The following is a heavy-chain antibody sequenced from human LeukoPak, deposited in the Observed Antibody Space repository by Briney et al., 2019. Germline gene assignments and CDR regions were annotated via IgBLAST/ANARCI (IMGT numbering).Heavy chain of an antibody. V-gene: IGHV1-2*02. CDR3: ARDGSGSYGLDYFDY. CDR1: GYTFTGYY. D-gene: IGHD1-26*01. Sequence: ASVKVSCKASGYTFTGYYMHWVRQAPGQGLEWMGWINPNSGGTNYAQKFQGRVTMTRDTSISTAYMELSRLRSDDTAVYYCARDGSGSYGLDYFDYWGQGTLVTVSS. J-gene: IGHJ4*02. CDR2: INPNSGGT.